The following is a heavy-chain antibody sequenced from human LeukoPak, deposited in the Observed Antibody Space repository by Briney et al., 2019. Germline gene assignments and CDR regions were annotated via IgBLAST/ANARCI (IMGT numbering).Heavy chain of an antibody. CDR3: AKALEQETVIALDS. CDR1: GFTFSTYA. CDR2: ISGSGGST. Sequence: GGSLRLSCAASGFTFSTYAMSGVRQAPGKGLEWVSAISGSGGSTYYADSVKGRFTISRDNSKNTLYLQMNSLRAEDTSIYFCAKALEQETVIALDSWGQGTLVTVSS. D-gene: IGHD6-13*01. V-gene: IGHV3-23*01. J-gene: IGHJ4*02.